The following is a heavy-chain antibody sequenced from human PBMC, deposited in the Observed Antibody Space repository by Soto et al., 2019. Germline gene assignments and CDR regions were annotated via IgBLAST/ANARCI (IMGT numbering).Heavy chain of an antibody. Sequence: HPGGSLRLSCAASGFIFTNFGMHWVRQAPGKGLEWVAVISYDGSGKYYADSVKGRFTVSRDNSKNSLYLQMNSLRAEDTAVYYCASGAGGSVVPAARIYYFYGMDVWGQGTTVNV. CDR2: ISYDGSGK. CDR3: ASGAGGSVVPAARIYYFYGMDV. D-gene: IGHD2-2*01. J-gene: IGHJ6*02. V-gene: IGHV3-30*03. CDR1: GFIFTNFG.